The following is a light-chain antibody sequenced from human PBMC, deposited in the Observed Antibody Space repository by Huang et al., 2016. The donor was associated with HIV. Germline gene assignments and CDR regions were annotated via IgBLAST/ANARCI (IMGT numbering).Light chain of an antibody. Sequence: DIVLTQSPGSLALSLGERAAINCTSSQSVLHSFNNKNYLSWYQLKPGQSPRLLIYWASTRESGVPDRFRGSGSGTDFPLTITSLQAEDVAVYYCHQYYNSPQTFGQGTKVEV. CDR3: HQYYNSPQT. J-gene: IGKJ1*01. CDR2: WAS. V-gene: IGKV4-1*01. CDR1: QSVLHSFNNKNY.